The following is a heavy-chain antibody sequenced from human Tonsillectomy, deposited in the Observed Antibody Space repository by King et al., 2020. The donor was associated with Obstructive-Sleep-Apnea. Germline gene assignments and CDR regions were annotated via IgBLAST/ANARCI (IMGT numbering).Heavy chain of an antibody. CDR1: GGSISSGGYY. V-gene: IGHV4-31*03. CDR3: ARGPWGSGSYTSEFYYYGMDV. J-gene: IGHJ6*02. D-gene: IGHD3-10*01. CDR2: IYYSGNT. Sequence: VQLQESGPGLVKPSQTLSLTCTVSGGSISSGGYYWSWIRQRPGKGLEWIGYIYYSGNTHYNPSLKSRVTISLDTSKNQSSLKLSSVTAADTAVYYCARGPWGSGSYTSEFYYYGMDVWGQGTTVTVSS.